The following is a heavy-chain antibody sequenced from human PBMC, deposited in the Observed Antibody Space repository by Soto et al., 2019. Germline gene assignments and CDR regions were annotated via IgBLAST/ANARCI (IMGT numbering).Heavy chain of an antibody. V-gene: IGHV4-59*01. CDR1: CGSISSYY. CDR3: ARDYYGSGSYPLHYGMDV. J-gene: IGHJ6*02. CDR2: IYYSGST. Sequence: PSETLSLTCTVSCGSISSYYWSWIRQPPGKGLEWIGYIYYSGSTNYNPSLKSRVTISVDTSKNQFSLKLSSVTAADTAVYYCARDYYGSGSYPLHYGMDVWGQGTTVTVSS. D-gene: IGHD3-10*01.